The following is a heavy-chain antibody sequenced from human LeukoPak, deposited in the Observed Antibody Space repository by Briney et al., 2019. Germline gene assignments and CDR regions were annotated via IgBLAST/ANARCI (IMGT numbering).Heavy chain of an antibody. D-gene: IGHD2-21*02. V-gene: IGHV4-38-2*01. CDR3: ARTARSRDWFDP. CDR1: GYSISSGYY. CDR2: IYHSGST. J-gene: IGHJ5*02. Sequence: PSETLSLTCAVSGYSISSGYYWGWIRQPPGKGLEWIGSIYHSGSTYYNPSLKSRVTISVDTSKNQFSMKLISVTAADTAVYYCARTARSRDWFDPWGQGSLVTVSS.